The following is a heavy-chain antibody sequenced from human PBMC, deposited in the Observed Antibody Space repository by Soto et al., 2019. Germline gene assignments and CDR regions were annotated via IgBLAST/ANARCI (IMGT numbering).Heavy chain of an antibody. CDR1: GFTFSSYS. J-gene: IGHJ3*02. V-gene: IGHV3-21*01. D-gene: IGHD3-9*01. Sequence: PGGSLRLSCAASGFTFSSYSMNWVRQAPGKGLEWVSSISSSSSYIYYADSVKGRFTISRDNAKNSLYLQMNSLRAEDTAVYYCARYPQYDILTGYCVSGYAFDIWGQGTMVTVSS. CDR2: ISSSSSYI. CDR3: ARYPQYDILTGYCVSGYAFDI.